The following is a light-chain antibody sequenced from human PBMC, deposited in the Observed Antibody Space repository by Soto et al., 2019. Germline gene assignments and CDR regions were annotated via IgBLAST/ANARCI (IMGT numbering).Light chain of an antibody. CDR3: CSYARRSTRV. CDR2: SNN. J-gene: IGLJ2*01. V-gene: IGLV1-44*01. Sequence: QSVLTQPPSASGTPGQRVTISCSGSSSNIGSNTVNWYQQLPGTAPKLLIYSNNQRPSGVPDRFSGSKSGTSASLAISGLQSEDEADYYCCSYARRSTRVFGGGTKVTVL. CDR1: SSNIGSNT.